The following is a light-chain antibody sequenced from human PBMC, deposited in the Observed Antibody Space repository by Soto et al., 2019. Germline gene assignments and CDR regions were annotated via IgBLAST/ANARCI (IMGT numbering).Light chain of an antibody. J-gene: IGKJ1*01. CDR3: LQNNSYPRT. Sequence: EIVLTQSPGTLSLSPGERATLSCRASQSVSSSYLAWYQQKPGQAPRLLIYGASSRATGVPDRFSGSGSGTEFTLTISSLQPEDFATYYCLQNNSYPRTFGQGTKVDIK. V-gene: IGKV3-20*01. CDR1: QSVSSSY. CDR2: GAS.